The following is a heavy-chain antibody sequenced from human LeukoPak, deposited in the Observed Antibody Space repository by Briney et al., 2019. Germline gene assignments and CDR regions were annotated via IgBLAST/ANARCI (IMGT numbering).Heavy chain of an antibody. CDR2: INHSGST. D-gene: IGHD6-19*01. CDR3: ARGRVAGRNRYYFDY. V-gene: IGHV4-34*01. CDR1: GGSFSGYY. Sequence: SETLSLTCAVYGGSFSGYYWSWIRQPPGKGLEWIGEINHSGSTNYNPSLKSRVTISVDTSKNQFSLKLSSVTAADTAVYYCARGRVAGRNRYYFDYWGQGTLVTVSS. J-gene: IGHJ4*02.